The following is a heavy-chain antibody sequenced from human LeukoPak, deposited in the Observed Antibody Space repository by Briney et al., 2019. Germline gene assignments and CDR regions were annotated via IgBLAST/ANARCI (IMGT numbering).Heavy chain of an antibody. J-gene: IGHJ3*02. CDR2: ISGSGGST. Sequence: GGSLRLSCAASGFTFSSYAMSWVRQAPGKGLEGVAAISGSGGSTYYADSVKGRFTISGDNSKNTLYLQMNSLRAEDTAVYYCAKLITFGGVIPPGAFDIWGHGTTVTVSS. V-gene: IGHV3-23*01. D-gene: IGHD3-16*02. CDR1: GFTFSSYA. CDR3: AKLITFGGVIPPGAFDI.